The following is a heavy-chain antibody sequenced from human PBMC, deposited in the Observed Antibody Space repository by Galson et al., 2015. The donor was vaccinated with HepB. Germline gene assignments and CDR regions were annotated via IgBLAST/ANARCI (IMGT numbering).Heavy chain of an antibody. V-gene: IGHV4-59*01. CDR1: GVSISTYY. D-gene: IGHD5-12*01. CDR3: ARGPLYSGYDHPFLN. Sequence: LSLTCTVSGVSISTYYWSWIRQPPGKGLEWIGYIYYSGSTNYNPSLKSRVTISIDTSKNQFSLKLSSVTAADTAVYYCARGPLYSGYDHPFLNWGQGTLVTVSS. J-gene: IGHJ4*02. CDR2: IYYSGST.